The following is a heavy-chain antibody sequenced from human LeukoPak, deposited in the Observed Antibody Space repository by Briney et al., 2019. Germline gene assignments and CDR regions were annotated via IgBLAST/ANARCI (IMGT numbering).Heavy chain of an antibody. CDR1: GYNFIGYG. CDR3: ARDEFYGSASTGDDGFDM. V-gene: IGHV1-18*01. CDR2: ISGYNGNT. J-gene: IGHJ3*02. Sequence: ASVKVSCKASGYNFIGYGITWVRQAPGQGLEWMGRISGYNGNTKYVKKFQGRVTMTRDTSTNTAYMELRSLRYDYTGVYYCARDEFYGSASTGDDGFDMWGQGTMVTVS. D-gene: IGHD3-10*01.